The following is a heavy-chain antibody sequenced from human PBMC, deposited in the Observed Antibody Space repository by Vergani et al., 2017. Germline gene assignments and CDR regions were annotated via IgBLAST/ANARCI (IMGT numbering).Heavy chain of an antibody. D-gene: IGHD2-2*01. CDR1: GYSISSGYY. J-gene: IGHJ6*03. CDR3: ARGRRCSSTSCFYYYYFYMDV. CDR2: INHSGST. V-gene: IGHV4-38-2*01. Sequence: QVQLQESGPGLVKPSETLSLTCAVSGYSISSGYYWSWIRQPPGKGLEWIGEINHSGSTNYNPSLKSRVTISVDTSKNQFSLKLSSVTAADTAVYYCARGRRCSSTSCFYYYYFYMDVWGKGTTVTVSS.